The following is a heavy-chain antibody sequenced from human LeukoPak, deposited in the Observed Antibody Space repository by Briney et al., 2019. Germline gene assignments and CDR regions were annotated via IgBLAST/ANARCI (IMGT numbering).Heavy chain of an antibody. CDR2: INHSGST. Sequence: TSETLSLTCAVYGGSFSGYYWSWIRQPPGKGLEWIGEINHSGSTNYNPSLKSRVTISVDTSKNQFSLKLSSVTAADTAVYYCARVAYYDFWSGYYKGFRLDYWGQGTLVTVSS. CDR3: ARVAYYDFWSGYYKGFRLDY. CDR1: GGSFSGYY. D-gene: IGHD3-3*01. V-gene: IGHV4-34*01. J-gene: IGHJ4*02.